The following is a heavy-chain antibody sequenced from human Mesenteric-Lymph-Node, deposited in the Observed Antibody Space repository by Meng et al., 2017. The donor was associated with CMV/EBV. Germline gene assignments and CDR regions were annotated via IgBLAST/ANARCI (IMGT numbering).Heavy chain of an antibody. CDR3: ARVFGGLKYCSATHCLASFDY. V-gene: IGHV3-30-3*01. Sequence: GGSLRLSCAASGFTFSTYAMHWVRQAPGKGLEWVAVVSSDGNNQHYAGSVQGRFTISRDSSKNTLSLQMNSLRAEDTAAYYCARVFGGLKYCSATHCLASFDYWGRGTLVTVSS. D-gene: IGHD2-8*02. CDR2: VSSDGNNQ. CDR1: GFTFSTYA. J-gene: IGHJ4*02.